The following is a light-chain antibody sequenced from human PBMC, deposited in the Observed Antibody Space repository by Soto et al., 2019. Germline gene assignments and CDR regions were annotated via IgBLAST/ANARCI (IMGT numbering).Light chain of an antibody. V-gene: IGLV1-44*01. J-gene: IGLJ2*01. CDR3: AACDDSRNAVV. CDR2: TNN. Sequence: QAVVTQPPSVSGTPGQKVSISCSGTTSNLGGNTVNWYQQLPGTAPKLLIYTNNQRPSGGPDRFSGYKSGTSASLAISGLRSEDEADFYCAACDDSRNAVVFVGGTKLTVL. CDR1: TSNLGGNT.